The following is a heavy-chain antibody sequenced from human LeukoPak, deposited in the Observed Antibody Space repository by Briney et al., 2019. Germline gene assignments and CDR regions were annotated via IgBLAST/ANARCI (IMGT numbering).Heavy chain of an antibody. CDR3: AKVWILVVTANTPLDY. Sequence: PVGSLRLSCAASGFTFSSYAMSGVRQAPGKGVEGVSAISGSGGSTYCADCVEGRFTISIANSKTTMSLQMNSIRPEYTAVYYCAKVWILVVTANTPLDYWGQGTLVTVSS. J-gene: IGHJ4*02. CDR1: GFTFSSYA. CDR2: ISGSGGST. V-gene: IGHV3-23*01. D-gene: IGHD2-21*02.